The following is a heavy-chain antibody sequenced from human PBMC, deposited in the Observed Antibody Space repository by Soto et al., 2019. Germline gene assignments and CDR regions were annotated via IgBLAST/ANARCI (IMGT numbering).Heavy chain of an antibody. D-gene: IGHD6-19*01. J-gene: IGHJ4*02. CDR3: ARLEAVAGFDY. CDR2: IYPGDSDT. CDR1: GYSFTRYL. Sequence: ESLKISCKGSGYSFTRYLIGWVLHMPGKGLEWMGIIYPGDSDTRYSPSFQGQVTISADKSISTAYLQWSSLKASDTAMYYCARLEAVAGFDYWGQGTLVTVSS. V-gene: IGHV5-51*01.